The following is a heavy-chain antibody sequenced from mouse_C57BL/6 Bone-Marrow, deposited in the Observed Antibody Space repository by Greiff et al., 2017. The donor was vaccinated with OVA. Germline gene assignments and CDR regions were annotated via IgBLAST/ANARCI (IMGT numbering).Heavy chain of an antibody. J-gene: IGHJ1*03. D-gene: IGHD2-5*01. V-gene: IGHV1-81*01. CDR2: IYPRSGNT. CDR1: GYTFTSYG. Sequence: QVQLQQSGAELARPGASVKLSCKASGYTFTSYGISWVKQRTGQGLEWIGEIYPRSGNTYYNEKFKGKATLTADKSSSTAYMELRSLTSEDSAVYFCARAAYYSNYPWYCDVWGTGTTVTVSS. CDR3: ARAAYYSNYPWYCDV.